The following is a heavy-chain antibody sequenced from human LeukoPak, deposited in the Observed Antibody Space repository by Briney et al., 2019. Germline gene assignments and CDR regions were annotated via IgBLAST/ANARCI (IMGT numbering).Heavy chain of an antibody. Sequence: SETLSLTCTVSGGSISIRCSCWSWIQQPAGKGLEWIGRIYTSGSTNYNPSLKSRVTISVDTSKNQFSLKLSSVTAADTAVYYCARQNPIVVVPAARSRGAFDIWGQGTMVTVSS. V-gene: IGHV4-61*02. D-gene: IGHD2-2*01. CDR1: GGSISIRCSC. CDR3: ARQNPIVVVPAARSRGAFDI. J-gene: IGHJ3*02. CDR2: IYTSGST.